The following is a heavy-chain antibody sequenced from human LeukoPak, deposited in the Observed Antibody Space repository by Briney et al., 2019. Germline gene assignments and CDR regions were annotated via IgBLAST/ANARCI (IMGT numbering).Heavy chain of an antibody. V-gene: IGHV1-69*13. CDR3: ARAQRTAAGIGVQSAFDI. CDR2: IIPIFGTA. D-gene: IGHD6-13*01. J-gene: IGHJ3*02. Sequence: ASVKVSCKASGYTFTDYYMHWVRQAPGQGLEWMGGIIPIFGTANYAQKFQGRVTITADESTSTAYMELSSLRSEDTAVYYCARAQRTAAGIGVQSAFDIWGQGTMVTVSS. CDR1: GYTFTDYY.